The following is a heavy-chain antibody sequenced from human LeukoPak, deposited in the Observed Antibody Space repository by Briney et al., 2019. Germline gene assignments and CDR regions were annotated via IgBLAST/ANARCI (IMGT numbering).Heavy chain of an antibody. CDR3: ARVSASSYWYFDL. D-gene: IGHD6-6*01. V-gene: IGHV1-18*01. J-gene: IGHJ2*01. CDR2: ISTYNGNT. Sequence: GASVTVSCKASGYRFTNYGISWVRQAPGQGLEWMGWISTYNGNTNYAQKLQGRVTMTTDTSTSTAYMQLRSLRSDDTAVYYCARVSASSYWYFDLWGCGTLVTVSS. CDR1: GYRFTNYG.